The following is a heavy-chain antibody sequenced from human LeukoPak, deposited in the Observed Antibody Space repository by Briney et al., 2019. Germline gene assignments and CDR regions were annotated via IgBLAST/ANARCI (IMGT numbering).Heavy chain of an antibody. V-gene: IGHV3-66*01. J-gene: IGHJ4*02. CDR1: GFTVNSNY. CDR3: ARDYFGTQIDY. Sequence: PGGSLRLSCAASGFTVNSNYMSWVRQAPGKGLEWVSVIYSGGSTYYADSVKGRFTISRDNSKNTLYLQMNSLRAEDTAVYYCARDYFGTQIDYWGLGTLVTVSS. D-gene: IGHD3-9*01. CDR2: IYSGGST.